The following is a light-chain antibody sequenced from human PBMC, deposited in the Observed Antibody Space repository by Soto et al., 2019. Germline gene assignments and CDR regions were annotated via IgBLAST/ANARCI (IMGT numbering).Light chain of an antibody. J-gene: IGKJ1*01. CDR1: QTVPSR. CDR2: DAI. Sequence: EIAMTQSPATLSVSPGYGSTLSGRASQTVPSRIAWYQQKPGQAPRLLIYDAINRATGIPARFSRSGSGTEFTLTISSLQSEEVAVYYCQQYNNWPRTFGQGTKVDIK. CDR3: QQYNNWPRT. V-gene: IGKV3D-15*01.